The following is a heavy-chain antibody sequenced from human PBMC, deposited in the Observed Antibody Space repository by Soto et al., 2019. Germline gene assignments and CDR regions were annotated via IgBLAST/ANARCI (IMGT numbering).Heavy chain of an antibody. CDR2: IYYSGST. Sequence: SEALSLTSTVSGGSISRYCWSWIRQPPGKGLEWIGYIYYSGSTKYNPSLKSRLTISVDTSKNQFSLMLSSLTAADTAVYFCARARVPYSSTWYRYDYYGMDIWGQGTTVTVSS. CDR1: GGSISRYC. D-gene: IGHD6-13*01. J-gene: IGHJ6*02. CDR3: ARARVPYSSTWYRYDYYGMDI. V-gene: IGHV4-59*12.